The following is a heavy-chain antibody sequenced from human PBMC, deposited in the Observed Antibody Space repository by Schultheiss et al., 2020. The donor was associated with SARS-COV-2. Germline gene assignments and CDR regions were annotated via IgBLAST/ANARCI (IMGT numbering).Heavy chain of an antibody. CDR2: IYYSGST. CDR1: GGSISSSSYY. V-gene: IGHV4-39*07. D-gene: IGHD3-10*01. Sequence: SETLSLTCTVSGGSISSSSYYWGWIRQPPGKGLEWIGYIYYSGSTYYNPSLKSRVTISVDTSKNQFSLKLSSVTAADTAVYYCARAMVRGVIIGWGQGTLVTVSS. CDR3: ARAMVRGVIIG. J-gene: IGHJ4*02.